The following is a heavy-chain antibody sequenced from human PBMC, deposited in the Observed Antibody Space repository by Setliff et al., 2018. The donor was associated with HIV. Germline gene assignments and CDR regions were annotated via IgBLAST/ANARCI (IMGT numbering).Heavy chain of an antibody. V-gene: IGHV7-4-1*01. Sequence: GASVKVSCKASGYTFTTFGLSWVRQAPGQGLEWMGWINTDTGTPMYAQGFTGRFVFSLDTSISTAYLQIDSLNAEDTAVYYCARYGSDWFFDLWGRGTLVTVSS. CDR3: ARYGSDWFFDL. J-gene: IGHJ2*01. CDR2: INTDTGTP. D-gene: IGHD4-17*01. CDR1: GYTFTTFG.